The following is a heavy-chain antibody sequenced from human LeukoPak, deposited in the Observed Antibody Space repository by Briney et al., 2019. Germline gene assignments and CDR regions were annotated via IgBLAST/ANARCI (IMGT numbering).Heavy chain of an antibody. CDR2: ISAYNGNT. J-gene: IGHJ4*02. D-gene: IGHD1-7*01. Sequence: ASVKVSCKASGYTFTSYGISWVRQAPGQGLEWMGWISAYNGNTNYAQKLQGRVTMTTDTSTSTAYMELRSLRSDDTAVYYCARDWPRNWNLRYFDYWGQGTLVTVSS. CDR1: GYTFTSYG. CDR3: ARDWPRNWNLRYFDY. V-gene: IGHV1-18*01.